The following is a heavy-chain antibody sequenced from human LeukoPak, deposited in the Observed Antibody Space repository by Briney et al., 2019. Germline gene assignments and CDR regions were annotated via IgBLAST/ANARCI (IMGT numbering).Heavy chain of an antibody. CDR3: ARTNCGGDCYASRGWFDL. Sequence: GASVKVSRKASGYTFTGYYMHWVRQAPGQGLEWMGWINPNSGGTNYAQKFQGRVTMTRDTSISTAYMELTSLRSEDTAVYYCARTNCGGDCYASRGWFDLWGQGTLVTVSS. CDR1: GYTFTGYY. V-gene: IGHV1-2*02. CDR2: INPNSGGT. D-gene: IGHD2-21*02. J-gene: IGHJ5*02.